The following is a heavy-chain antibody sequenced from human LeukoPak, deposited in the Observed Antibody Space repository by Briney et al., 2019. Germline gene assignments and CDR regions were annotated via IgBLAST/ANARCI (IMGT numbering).Heavy chain of an antibody. CDR1: GGSISNGSYY. J-gene: IGHJ4*02. V-gene: IGHV4-61*02. D-gene: IGHD5-18*01. Sequence: PSETLSLTCTVSGGSISNGSYYWSWIRQPAGKGLEWIGRIYISGSASYNPSLKSRVTFSVDTSKNQFSLKLTSVTAADTAVYYCARVGGYSYGWRVDYFDYWGQGTLVTVSS. CDR2: IYISGSA. CDR3: ARVGGYSYGWRVDYFDY.